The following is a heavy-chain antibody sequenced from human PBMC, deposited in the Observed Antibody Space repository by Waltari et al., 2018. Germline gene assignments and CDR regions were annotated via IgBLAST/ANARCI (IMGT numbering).Heavy chain of an antibody. CDR1: RYSISSGYY. Sequence: QVQLQESGPGLVKPSETLSLTCAVSRYSISSGYYWGWIRQPPGKGLEWIASIYHSGTTYYNPPLKGRVTISIDTSKNQFSLKLSSVTAADTAVYYCARGANNYYYYYYMDAWGKGTTVTVSS. J-gene: IGHJ6*03. V-gene: IGHV4-38-2*01. CDR3: ARGANNYYYYYYMDA. CDR2: IYHSGTT.